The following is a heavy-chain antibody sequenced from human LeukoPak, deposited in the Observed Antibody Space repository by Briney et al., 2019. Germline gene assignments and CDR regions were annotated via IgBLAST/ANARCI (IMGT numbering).Heavy chain of an antibody. CDR2: IYHSGST. D-gene: IGHD6-13*01. J-gene: IGHJ6*03. CDR1: GGSISSSNW. Sequence: NPSGTLSLTCAVSGGSISSSNWWSWVRQPPGKGLEWIGEIYHSGSTNYNPSLKSRVTISVDKSKNQFSLKLSSVTAADTAVYYCARDLAAAGPPGYYYYYMDVWGKGTTVTVSS. CDR3: ARDLAAAGPPGYYYYYMDV. V-gene: IGHV4-4*02.